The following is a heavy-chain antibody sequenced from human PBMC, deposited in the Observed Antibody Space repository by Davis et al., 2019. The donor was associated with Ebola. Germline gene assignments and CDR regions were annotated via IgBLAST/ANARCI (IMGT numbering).Heavy chain of an antibody. CDR1: GYTFISYA. D-gene: IGHD2-8*01. CDR2: INAGNGNT. V-gene: IGHV1-3*01. CDR3: ARPPGVVMSYYGMDV. J-gene: IGHJ6*02. Sequence: AASVKVSCKASGYTFISYAMHRVRQAPGQRLEWMGWINAGNGNTKYSQKFQGRVTITRDTSASTAYMELSSLRSEDTAVYYYARPPGVVMSYYGMDVWGQGTTVTVSS.